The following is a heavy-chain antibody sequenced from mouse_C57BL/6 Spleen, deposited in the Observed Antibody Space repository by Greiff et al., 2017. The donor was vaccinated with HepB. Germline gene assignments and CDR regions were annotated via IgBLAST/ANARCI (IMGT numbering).Heavy chain of an antibody. V-gene: IGHV1-76*01. Sequence: QVQLQQSGAELVRPGASVKLSCKASGYTFTDYYINWVKQRPGQGLEWIARIYPGSGNTYYNEKFKGKATLTAEKSSRTAYMQLSSLTSEDSAVYFCARYFAYWGQGTLVTVSA. J-gene: IGHJ3*01. CDR2: IYPGSGNT. CDR3: ARYFAY. CDR1: GYTFTDYY.